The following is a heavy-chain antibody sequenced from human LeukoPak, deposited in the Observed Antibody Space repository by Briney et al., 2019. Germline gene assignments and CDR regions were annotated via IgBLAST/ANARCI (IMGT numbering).Heavy chain of an antibody. V-gene: IGHV4-59*01. D-gene: IGHD3-22*01. CDR3: ARGYYDSSGYYIYYYYGMDV. Sequence: SETLSLTCTVSGGSISSYYWSWIRQPPGKGLEWIGYIYYSGSTNYNPSLKSRVTISVDTSKNQFSLKLSSVTAADTAVYYCARGYYDSSGYYIYYYYGMDVWGQGTTVTVSS. CDR2: IYYSGST. CDR1: GGSISSYY. J-gene: IGHJ6*02.